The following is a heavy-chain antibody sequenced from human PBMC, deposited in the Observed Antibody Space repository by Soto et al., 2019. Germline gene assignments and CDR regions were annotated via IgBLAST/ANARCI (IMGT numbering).Heavy chain of an antibody. CDR3: ARKDKSVDFNWFEP. J-gene: IGHJ5*02. Sequence: LGESLKISCRTSGYRFTSYWIAWVRQMPGKGLECMGIIFPSDSDTRYSPSFQGQVTISADSSTSTVFIQWASLRASDTAVYFCARKDKSVDFNWFEPWGQCTLDTVSS. V-gene: IGHV5-51*01. D-gene: IGHD2-21*02. CDR1: GYRFTSYW. CDR2: IFPSDSDT.